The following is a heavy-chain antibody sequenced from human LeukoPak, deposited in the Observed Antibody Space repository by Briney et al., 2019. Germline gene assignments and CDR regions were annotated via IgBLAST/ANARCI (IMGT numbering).Heavy chain of an antibody. J-gene: IGHJ6*03. CDR1: GFTFDDYA. Sequence: GGSLRLSCAASGFTFDDYAMHWVRQAPGKGLEWVSLISWDGGSTYYADSVKGRFTISRDNSKNSLYLQMNSLRAEDTALYYCAEGGGRYDFWSGYYTYYYYYMDVWGKGTTVTVSS. CDR3: AEGGGRYDFWSGYYTYYYYYMDV. CDR2: ISWDGGST. V-gene: IGHV3-43D*03. D-gene: IGHD3-3*01.